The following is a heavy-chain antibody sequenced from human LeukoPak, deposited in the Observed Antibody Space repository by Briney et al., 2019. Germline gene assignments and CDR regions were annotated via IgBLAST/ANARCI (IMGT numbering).Heavy chain of an antibody. Sequence: GGSLRLSCVASGLTFNTYWMNWVRQAPGKGPEWVANIKKDGSETYYVESVKGRFTISRDNAKNSVYLQMNSLRVEDTAVYYCAKDLQQLEAFDSWGQGTLVTVSS. CDR3: AKDLQQLEAFDS. D-gene: IGHD1-1*01. CDR2: IKKDGSET. CDR1: GLTFNTYW. J-gene: IGHJ4*02. V-gene: IGHV3-7*01.